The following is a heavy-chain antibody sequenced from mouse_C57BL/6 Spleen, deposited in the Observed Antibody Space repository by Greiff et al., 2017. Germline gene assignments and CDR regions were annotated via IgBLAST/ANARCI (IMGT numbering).Heavy chain of an antibody. CDR2: IYPGSGNT. Sequence: QVQLQQSGAELVRPGASVKLSCKASGYTFTDYYINWVKQRPGQGLEWIARIYPGSGNTYYNEKFKGKATLTAEKSSSTAYMQLSSLTSEDSAVYFCASFYYGNPFAYWGQGTLVTVSA. J-gene: IGHJ3*01. D-gene: IGHD2-1*01. V-gene: IGHV1-76*01. CDR3: ASFYYGNPFAY. CDR1: GYTFTDYY.